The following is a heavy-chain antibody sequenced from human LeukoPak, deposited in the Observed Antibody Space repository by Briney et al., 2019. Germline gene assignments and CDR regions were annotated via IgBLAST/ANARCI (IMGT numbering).Heavy chain of an antibody. V-gene: IGHV4-34*01. J-gene: IGHJ4*02. CDR1: GGSFSGYY. D-gene: IGHD6-19*01. CDR3: AREGRYSSGWYAIFY. Sequence: SETLSLTCAVYGGSFSGYYWSWIRQPPGKGLEWIGEINHSGSTNYNPSLKSRVTISVDTSKNQFSLKLSSVTAADTAVYYCAREGRYSSGWYAIFYWGQGTLVTVSS. CDR2: INHSGST.